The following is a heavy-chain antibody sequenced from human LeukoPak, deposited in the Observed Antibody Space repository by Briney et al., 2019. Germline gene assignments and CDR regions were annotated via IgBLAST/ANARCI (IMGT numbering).Heavy chain of an antibody. D-gene: IGHD2-8*01. CDR1: GYSFTSYW. J-gene: IGHJ6*03. V-gene: IGHV5-51*01. Sequence: GESLKISFKGSGYSFTSYWIGWVRQMPGKGLEWMGIIYPDDSDTRYCPSFEGQVIISVDKSISTAYLQWSSLKASDTATYYCARHGHCTNGVCYSNYYYYMDVWGKGTTVTVSS. CDR3: ARHGHCTNGVCYSNYYYYMDV. CDR2: IYPDDSDT.